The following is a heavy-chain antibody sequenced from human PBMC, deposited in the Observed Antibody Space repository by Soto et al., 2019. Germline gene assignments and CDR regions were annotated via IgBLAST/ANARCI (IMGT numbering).Heavy chain of an antibody. CDR3: AREVYSRGSMLLGLDD. V-gene: IGHV1-69*01. D-gene: IGHD2-8*01. CDR1: LGTLRSYA. CDR2: IIPIFGTA. J-gene: IGHJ4*02. Sequence: VAPVEVSCQDSLGTLRSYAISCVRQAPGQGLEWMGGIIPIFGTANYAQKFQGRVTITADESTSTAYMELSSLRSEDTAVYYCAREVYSRGSMLLGLDDWGQGTLVTCSS.